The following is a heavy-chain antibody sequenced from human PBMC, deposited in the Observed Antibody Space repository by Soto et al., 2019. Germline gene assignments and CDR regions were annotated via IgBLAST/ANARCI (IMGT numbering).Heavy chain of an antibody. CDR1: GFTFSSYW. Sequence: EVQLVESGGGLVQPGGSLRLSCAASGFTFSSYWMSWVRQAPGKGLEWVANIKQDGSEKYYVDSVKGRFTISRDNAKNSLYLQMNSLRAEDTAVYYCAREGYYYGSGSYYPMDYYYGMDVWGQGTTVTVSS. D-gene: IGHD3-10*01. V-gene: IGHV3-7*01. J-gene: IGHJ6*02. CDR2: IKQDGSEK. CDR3: AREGYYYGSGSYYPMDYYYGMDV.